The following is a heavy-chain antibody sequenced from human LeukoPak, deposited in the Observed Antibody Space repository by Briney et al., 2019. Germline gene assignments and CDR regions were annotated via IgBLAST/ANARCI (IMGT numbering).Heavy chain of an antibody. D-gene: IGHD1-26*01. CDR2: IDPGDSDA. J-gene: IGHJ4*02. CDR3: ARESVGAFDL. V-gene: IGHV5-51*01. CDR1: GXSFTSYW. Sequence: GESLKISCKASGXSFTSYWIAWVRQMPGKGLEWMGIIDPGDSDARYSPSFQGQVTISVDKSITTAYLQWSSLKVSDTALYYCARESVGAFDLWGQGTLVTVAS.